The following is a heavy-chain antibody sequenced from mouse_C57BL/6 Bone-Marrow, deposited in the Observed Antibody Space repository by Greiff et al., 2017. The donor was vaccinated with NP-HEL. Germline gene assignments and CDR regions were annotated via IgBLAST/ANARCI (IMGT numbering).Heavy chain of an antibody. CDR2: IHPNSGST. V-gene: IGHV1-64*01. CDR3: ARGYYDYESLYYFDY. D-gene: IGHD2-4*01. CDR1: GYTFTSYW. Sequence: QVQLQQPGAELVKPGASVKLSCKASGYTFTSYWMHWVKQRPGQGLEWIGMIHPNSGSTNYNEKFKSKATLTVDKSSSTAYMQLSSLTSEDSAVYYCARGYYDYESLYYFDYWGKGTTLTVSS. J-gene: IGHJ2*01.